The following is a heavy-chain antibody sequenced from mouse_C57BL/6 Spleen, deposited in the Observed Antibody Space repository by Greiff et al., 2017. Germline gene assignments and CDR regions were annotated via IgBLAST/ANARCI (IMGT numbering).Heavy chain of an antibody. V-gene: IGHV5-4*01. CDR2: ISDGGSYT. CDR3: ARDGYSNVYAD. CDR1: GFTFSSYA. J-gene: IGHJ3*01. Sequence: EVQLVESGGGLVKPGGSLKLSCAASGFTFSSYAMPWVRQTPEKRLEWVATISDGGSYTYYPDNVKGRLTITRDNTKNNLYLQMSHLKSEDTAMFYCARDGYSNVYADWGKATLVTVAA. D-gene: IGHD2-5*01.